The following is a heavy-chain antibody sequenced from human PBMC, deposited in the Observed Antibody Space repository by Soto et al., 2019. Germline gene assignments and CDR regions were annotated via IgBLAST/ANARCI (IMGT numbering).Heavy chain of an antibody. CDR1: GFTFSSYA. CDR3: AKKYCSSTGCYNNWFDP. V-gene: IGHV3-23*01. CDR2: ISGSGGST. D-gene: IGHD2-2*02. Sequence: GGSLRLSCAASGFTFSSYAMSWVRQAPGKGLEWVSAISGSGGSTYYADSVKGRFTISRDNSKNTLYLQMNSLRAEDTAVYYCAKKYCSSTGCYNNWFDPWGQGTLVTVSS. J-gene: IGHJ5*02.